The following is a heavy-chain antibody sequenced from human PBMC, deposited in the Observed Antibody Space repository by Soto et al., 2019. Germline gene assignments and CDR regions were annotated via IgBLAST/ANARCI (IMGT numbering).Heavy chain of an antibody. CDR3: ARAGLGSMVRGVYLDY. Sequence: EVQLVESGGGLVQPGGSLRLSCAASGFTFSNSWMHWVRQAPGKGLVWVSRINSDESSTTYADSVKCRFTISRDKAQHTLYLQMNSLRADDTAVYYCARAGLGSMVRGVYLDYWGQGTLVTVPS. CDR2: INSDESST. J-gene: IGHJ4*02. D-gene: IGHD3-10*01. CDR1: GFTFSNSW. V-gene: IGHV3-74*01.